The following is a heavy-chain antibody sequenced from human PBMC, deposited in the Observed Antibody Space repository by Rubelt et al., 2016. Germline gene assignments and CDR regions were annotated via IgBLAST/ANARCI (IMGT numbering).Heavy chain of an antibody. Sequence: QVQLQQWGAGLLKPSETLSLTCAVYGGSFSGYYWSWIRQPPGKGLEWIGEINHSGSTNYNPSLKSRVTISVDTSKNQFSLKLSSATAADTAVYYWARGGRYYGSGSYQRHNWFDPWGQGTLVTVSS. D-gene: IGHD3-10*01. J-gene: IGHJ5*02. CDR1: GGSFSGYY. V-gene: IGHV4-34*01. CDR3: ARGGRYYGSGSYQRHNWFDP. CDR2: INHSGST.